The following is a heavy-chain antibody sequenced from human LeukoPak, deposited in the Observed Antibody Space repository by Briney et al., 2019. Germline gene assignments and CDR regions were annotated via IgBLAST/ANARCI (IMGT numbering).Heavy chain of an antibody. CDR2: INHSGST. V-gene: IGHV4-34*01. Sequence: SETLSLTCAVCGGSFSGYYWSWIRQPPGKGLEWIGEINHSGSTNYNLSLKSRVTVSVDTSKNQFSLKLSSVTAADTAVYYCARGQYRDILTGYYTSSRYYYYYGMDVWDQGTTVTVSS. CDR1: GGSFSGYY. J-gene: IGHJ6*02. D-gene: IGHD3-9*01. CDR3: ARGQYRDILTGYYTSSRYYYYYGMDV.